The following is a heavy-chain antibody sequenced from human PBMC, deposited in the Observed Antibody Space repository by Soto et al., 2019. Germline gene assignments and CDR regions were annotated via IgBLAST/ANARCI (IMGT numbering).Heavy chain of an antibody. CDR1: GFTFSSDW. V-gene: IGHV3-7*01. CDR2: VRTDGNNT. D-gene: IGHD6-19*01. Sequence: GGSLRLSCAASGFTFSSDWMTWVRQAPGKGLEWVANVRTDGNNTYYTDSVRGRFTISRDNAKNSLYLQMNSLRDDDTAVYYCVRDRMWEQWLGPHDAFEIWGQGTMVTVSS. J-gene: IGHJ3*02. CDR3: VRDRMWEQWLGPHDAFEI.